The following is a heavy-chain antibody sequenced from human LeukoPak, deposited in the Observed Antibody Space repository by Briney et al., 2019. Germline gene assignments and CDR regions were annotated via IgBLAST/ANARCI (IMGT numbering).Heavy chain of an antibody. CDR1: GFTFSSYA. CDR2: ISGSGGST. Sequence: GGSPRLSCAASGFTFSSYAVSWVRQAPGKGLEWVSVISGSGGSTSYADSAKGRFTISRDNAKNSLYLQMNSLRAEDTALYYCARGPRLGTTGINAFDIWGQGKMLTVSS. D-gene: IGHD1-7*01. J-gene: IGHJ3*02. CDR3: ARGPRLGTTGINAFDI. V-gene: IGHV3-23*01.